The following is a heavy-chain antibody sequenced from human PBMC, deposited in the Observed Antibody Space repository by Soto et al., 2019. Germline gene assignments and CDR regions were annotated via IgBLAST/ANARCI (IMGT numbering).Heavy chain of an antibody. CDR3: ARAAGVVVAASLDY. J-gene: IGHJ4*02. V-gene: IGHV4-31*03. CDR1: GGSIGSGGYY. Sequence: PSETLSLTCTVSGGSIGSGGYYWSWIRQHPGKGLEWIGYIYYSGSTYYNPSLKSRVTISVDTSKNQFSLKLSSVTAADTAVYYCARAAGVVVAASLDYWGQGTLVTVSS. D-gene: IGHD2-15*01. CDR2: IYYSGST.